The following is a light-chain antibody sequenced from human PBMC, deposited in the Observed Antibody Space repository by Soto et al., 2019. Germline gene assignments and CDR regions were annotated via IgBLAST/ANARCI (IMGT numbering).Light chain of an antibody. CDR1: QSVTNNY. CDR2: GVS. V-gene: IGKV3-20*01. J-gene: IGKJ1*01. CDR3: QHYGTSRA. Sequence: EIVLTQSPGTLSLSPGERATLSCRASQSVTNNYIAWYQQKPGQAPRLLFDGVSSRATGVPDRFSGSGSGTDFTLTISRLEPEDLAMYYCQHYGTSRAFGQGTKVEIK.